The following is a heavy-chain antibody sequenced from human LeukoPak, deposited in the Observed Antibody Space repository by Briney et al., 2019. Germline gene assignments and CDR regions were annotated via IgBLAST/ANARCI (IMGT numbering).Heavy chain of an antibody. V-gene: IGHV3-30-3*01. CDR2: ISYDGVDK. CDR1: GFTFSSYA. D-gene: IGHD5-18*01. Sequence: HPGGSLRLSCAASGFTFSSYAMSWVRQAPGKGLEWVASISYDGVDKYYADSLKDRFTMSRDNSKNSIYLQMNSLRVEDTAMYYCAKDVDTVMDWANDAFDVWGQGTMVIVSS. J-gene: IGHJ3*01. CDR3: AKDVDTVMDWANDAFDV.